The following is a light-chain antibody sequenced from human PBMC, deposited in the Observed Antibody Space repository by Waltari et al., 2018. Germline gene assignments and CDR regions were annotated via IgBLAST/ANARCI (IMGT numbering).Light chain of an antibody. Sequence: SVMAQSPLSLPVTPGEPASLSCRPSQSLLHSNGNNYLYWYLQKPGQSPQLLIYLGSILASGVPDRFSGSGSGTDFTLKISRVEAEDVGVYYCMQALQAETFGQGTKLEIK. CDR2: LGS. CDR3: MQALQAET. CDR1: QSLLHSNGNNY. J-gene: IGKJ2*01. V-gene: IGKV2-28*01.